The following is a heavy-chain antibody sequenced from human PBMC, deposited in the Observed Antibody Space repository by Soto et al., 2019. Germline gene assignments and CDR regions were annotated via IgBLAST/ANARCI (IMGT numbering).Heavy chain of an antibody. V-gene: IGHV3-7*05. D-gene: IGHD6-6*01. CDR3: AKFPRRIAARAYYFAY. Sequence: GGSLRLSCAASGFTFSSYWMSWVRQAPGKGLEWVANIKQDGSEKYYVDSVKGRFTISRDNSKNTLYLQMNSLRAEDTAVYYCAKFPRRIAARAYYFAYRAQGTLVTVSS. CDR2: IKQDGSEK. CDR1: GFTFSSYW. J-gene: IGHJ4*02.